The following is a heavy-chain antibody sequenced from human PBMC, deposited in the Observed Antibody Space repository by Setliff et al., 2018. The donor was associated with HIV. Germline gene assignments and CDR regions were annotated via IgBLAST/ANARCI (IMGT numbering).Heavy chain of an antibody. D-gene: IGHD3-16*01. CDR2: IKSDGTEK. J-gene: IGHJ5*02. CDR3: ATPDDLLVANLWGGS. CDR1: GFSFNNYY. Sequence: GGSLRLSCIASGFSFNNYYMTWVRQAPGKGLEWVGNIKSDGTEKNYADSVRGRFTISGDNTKNSLYLQMDGLRVEDTAVYYCATPDDLLVANLWGGSWGPGSLVTVSS. V-gene: IGHV3-7*01.